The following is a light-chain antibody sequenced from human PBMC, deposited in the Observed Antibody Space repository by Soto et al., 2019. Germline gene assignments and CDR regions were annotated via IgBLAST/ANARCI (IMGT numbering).Light chain of an antibody. J-gene: IGLJ2*01. CDR3: SSYTNSRTLVV. CDR2: EVS. V-gene: IGLV2-14*01. CDR1: SSDVGGYNY. Sequence: QSVLTQPASVSGSPGQSITISCTGTSSDVGGYNYVSWYQQHPGKAPKLMIYEVSNRPSGVSNRFSGSKSGNTASLTISGLQAEDEADYYCSSYTNSRTLVVFGGGTKVTVL.